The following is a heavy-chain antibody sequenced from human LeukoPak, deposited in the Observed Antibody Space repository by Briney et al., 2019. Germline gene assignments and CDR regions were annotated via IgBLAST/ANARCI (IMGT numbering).Heavy chain of an antibody. Sequence: SGTLSLTCTVSGGSISSGSYYWSWIRQPAGKGLEWIGRIYTSGSTNYNPSLKSRVTISVDTSKNQFSLKLSSVTAADTAVYYCARDVVATTYYYYYYYMDVWGKGTTVTISS. CDR2: IYTSGST. CDR3: ARDVVATTYYYYYYYMDV. CDR1: GGSISSGSYY. V-gene: IGHV4-61*02. D-gene: IGHD5-12*01. J-gene: IGHJ6*03.